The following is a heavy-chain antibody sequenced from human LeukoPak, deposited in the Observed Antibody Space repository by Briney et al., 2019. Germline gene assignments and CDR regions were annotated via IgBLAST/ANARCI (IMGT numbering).Heavy chain of an antibody. D-gene: IGHD5-24*01. J-gene: IGHJ4*02. CDR3: AREIGDTDGYLFDY. V-gene: IGHV4-59*01. CDR2: IYYSGST. CDR1: GGSISSYY. Sequence: SETLSLTCTVSGGSISSYYWSWIRQPPGKGLEWIGYIYYSGSTNYNPSLKSRVTISVDTSKNQFSLKLSSVTAADTAVYYCAREIGDTDGYLFDYWGQGTLVTVSS.